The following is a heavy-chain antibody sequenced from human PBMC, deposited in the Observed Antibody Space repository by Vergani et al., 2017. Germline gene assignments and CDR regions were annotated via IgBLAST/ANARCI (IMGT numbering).Heavy chain of an antibody. D-gene: IGHD6-13*01. V-gene: IGHV3-9*01. CDR1: GFTFDDYA. J-gene: IGHJ2*01. CDR3: VKDIAASGNYWYCDL. Sequence: EVQLVESGGGLVQPGRSLRLSCAASGFTFDDYAMHWVRQAPGKGLEWVSGINWNSDSIAYADSVKGRFTISRDNAKKSLYLQMNSLRAEDTALYYCVKDIAASGNYWYCDLWGGGALVADSS. CDR2: INWNSDSI.